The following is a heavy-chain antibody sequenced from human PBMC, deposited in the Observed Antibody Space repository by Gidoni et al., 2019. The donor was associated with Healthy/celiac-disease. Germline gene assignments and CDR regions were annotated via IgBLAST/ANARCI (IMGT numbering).Heavy chain of an antibody. CDR3: TRAIGDSSSWYLKDTYYFDY. CDR1: GFTFGDYA. CDR2: IRSKAYGGTT. Sequence: EVQLVESGGGLVKPGRSLRLSCTASGFTFGDYAMSWFRQAPGKGLGWVGFIRSKAYGGTTEYAASVKGRFTISRDDSKSIAYLQMNSLKTEDTAVYYCTRAIGDSSSWYLKDTYYFDYWGQGTLVTVSS. V-gene: IGHV3-49*05. D-gene: IGHD6-13*01. J-gene: IGHJ4*02.